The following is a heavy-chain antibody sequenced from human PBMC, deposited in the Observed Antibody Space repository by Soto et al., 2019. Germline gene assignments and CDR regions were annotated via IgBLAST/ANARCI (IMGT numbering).Heavy chain of an antibody. CDR2: IYYSGST. V-gene: IGHV4-39*07. J-gene: IGHJ4*02. Sequence: PSETLSLTCTVSGGSISSSSYYWGWIRQPPGKGLEWIGSIYYSGSTYYNLSLKSRVTISVDTSKNQFSLKLSSVTAADMAVYYWARRYGGTLDDWGQGTLVTVSS. D-gene: IGHD4-17*01. CDR1: GGSISSSSYY. CDR3: ARRYGGTLDD.